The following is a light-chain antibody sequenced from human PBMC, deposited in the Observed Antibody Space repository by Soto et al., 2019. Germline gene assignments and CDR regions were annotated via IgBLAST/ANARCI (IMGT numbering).Light chain of an antibody. CDR2: GAS. CDR3: QQYNNWPPWT. J-gene: IGKJ1*01. CDR1: QSVSSN. Sequence: EIVMTQSPATLSVSPGERASLSCRASQSVSSNLAWYQQKPGQAPRLLIYGASTRATGIPGRFSGSGSGTEFTLTISGLRSEVFAVYYCQQYNNWPPWTFGQGTKGKIK. V-gene: IGKV3-15*01.